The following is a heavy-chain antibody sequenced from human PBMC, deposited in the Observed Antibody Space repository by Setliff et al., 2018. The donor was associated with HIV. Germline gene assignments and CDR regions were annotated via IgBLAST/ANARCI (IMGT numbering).Heavy chain of an antibody. D-gene: IGHD6-19*01. J-gene: IGHJ4*02. CDR2: IDYSGSA. CDR3: ARAPRYYRGWYIPEYFDN. CDR1: GVSITSATYY. V-gene: IGHV4-31*11. Sequence: SETLSLTCAVSGVSITSATYYWSWIRHSPGKGLEWIGYIDYSGSAFYNPSLKSRLTISRDTSKNQFSLRLNSVTAADTAVYFCARAPRYYRGWYIPEYFDNWGEGTLVTVSS.